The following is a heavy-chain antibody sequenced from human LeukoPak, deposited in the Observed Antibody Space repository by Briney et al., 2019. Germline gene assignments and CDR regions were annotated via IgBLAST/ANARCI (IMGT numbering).Heavy chain of an antibody. CDR1: GYSISNGYY. Sequence: SETLSLTCTVSGYSISNGYYWGWIRQPPGKGLEWIGSIYHSGSTYYNPSLKSRVTISVDTSKNQFSLRLSSVTAADTAVYYCARRMAGPNGGFLYWGQGTLVTVSS. CDR3: ARRMAGPNGGFLY. J-gene: IGHJ4*02. D-gene: IGHD3-16*01. CDR2: IYHSGST. V-gene: IGHV4-38-2*02.